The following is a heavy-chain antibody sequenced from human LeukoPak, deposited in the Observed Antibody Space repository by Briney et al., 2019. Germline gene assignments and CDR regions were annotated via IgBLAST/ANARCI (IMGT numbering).Heavy chain of an antibody. CDR1: GGSISSYY. Sequence: SETLSLTCTVSGGSISSYYWSWIRQPPGKGLEWIGYIYYSGSTNYNPSLKSRVTISVDTSKNQFSLKLSSVTAADTAVYYCARSHLYYDFWSGYEYYYYGMDVWGRGTTVTVSS. V-gene: IGHV4-59*01. D-gene: IGHD3-3*01. J-gene: IGHJ6*02. CDR2: IYYSGST. CDR3: ARSHLYYDFWSGYEYYYYGMDV.